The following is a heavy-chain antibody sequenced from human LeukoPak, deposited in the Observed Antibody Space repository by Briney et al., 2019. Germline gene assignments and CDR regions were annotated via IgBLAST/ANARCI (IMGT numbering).Heavy chain of an antibody. Sequence: GGSLRLSYAASGFTFSSYAMSWVRQAPGKGLEWVSAISGSGGSTYYADSVKGRFTISRDNSKNTLYLQMNSLRAEDTAVYYCARVPKIDYFDYWGQGTLVTVSS. CDR1: GFTFSSYA. D-gene: IGHD2-2*01. J-gene: IGHJ4*02. CDR2: ISGSGGST. CDR3: ARVPKIDYFDY. V-gene: IGHV3-23*01.